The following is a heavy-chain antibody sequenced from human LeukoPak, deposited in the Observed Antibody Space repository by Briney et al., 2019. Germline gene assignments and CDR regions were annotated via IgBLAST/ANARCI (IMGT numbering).Heavy chain of an antibody. D-gene: IGHD3-10*01. Sequence: KPSETLSLTCTVSGGSISSSSYYWGWIRQPPGKGLEWIGSIYYSGSTNYNPSLQSRVTISVDTSKNQFSLKLTSVTAADTAVFYCARRVYGSGSYYFDYWGQGTLVTVSS. V-gene: IGHV4-39*07. CDR3: ARRVYGSGSYYFDY. J-gene: IGHJ4*02. CDR2: IYYSGST. CDR1: GGSISSSSYY.